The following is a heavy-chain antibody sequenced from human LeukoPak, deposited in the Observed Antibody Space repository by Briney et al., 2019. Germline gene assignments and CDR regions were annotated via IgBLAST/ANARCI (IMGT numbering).Heavy chain of an antibody. Sequence: GGTLRLSCAASEFTFSNYAMSWVRQAPGKGLEWVSGISGSGGSTYYADSVKDQFTISRDNSKNTLYLQMNSVRAEDTAVYYCASYCIGTICYSFYYWVQGTLVTVSS. J-gene: IGHJ4*02. CDR1: EFTFSNYA. V-gene: IGHV3-23*01. D-gene: IGHD2-2*01. CDR3: ASYCIGTICYSFYY. CDR2: ISGSGGST.